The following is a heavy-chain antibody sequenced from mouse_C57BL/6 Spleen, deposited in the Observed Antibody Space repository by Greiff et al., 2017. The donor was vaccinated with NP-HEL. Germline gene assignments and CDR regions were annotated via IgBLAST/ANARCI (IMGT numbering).Heavy chain of an antibody. CDR1: GYTFTSYW. Sequence: QVQLQQPGAELVKPGASVKLSCKASGYTFTSYWMQWVKQRPGQGLEWIGEIDPSDSYTNYNQKFKGKATLTVDTSSSTAYMQLSSLTSEDSAVYYCARRGLYYGSSYEAYWGQGTLVTVSA. CDR3: ARRGLYYGSSYEAY. CDR2: IDPSDSYT. V-gene: IGHV1-50*01. D-gene: IGHD1-1*01. J-gene: IGHJ3*01.